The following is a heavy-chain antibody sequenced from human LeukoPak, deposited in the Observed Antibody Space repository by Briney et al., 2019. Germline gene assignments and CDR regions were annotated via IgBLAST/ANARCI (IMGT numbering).Heavy chain of an antibody. V-gene: IGHV4-61*02. J-gene: IGHJ4*02. CDR2: IYASGST. CDR3: ARGRGSSWYYFDY. CDR1: GGSLSSGGDY. Sequence: PSQTLSLTCTVSGGSLSSGGDYWSWIRQSAGRGLEWIGRIYASGSTNYNPSLKSRVTISVDTSKNQFSLKLSSVTAADTAVYYCARGRGSSWYYFDYWGRGTLVTVSS. D-gene: IGHD6-13*01.